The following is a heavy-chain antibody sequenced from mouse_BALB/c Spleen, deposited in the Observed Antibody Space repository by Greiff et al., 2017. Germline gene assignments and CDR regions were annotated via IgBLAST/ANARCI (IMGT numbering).Heavy chain of an antibody. Sequence: QVQLQQSGAELVRPGSSVKISCKASGYAFSSYWMNWVKQRPGQGLEWIGQIYPGDGDTNYNGKFKGKATLTADKSSSTAYMQLSSLTSEDSAVYYCARDYYGSSYGMFDYWGQGTTLTVSS. V-gene: IGHV1-80*01. CDR3: ARDYYGSSYGMFDY. D-gene: IGHD1-1*01. CDR2: IYPGDGDT. CDR1: GYAFSSYW. J-gene: IGHJ2*01.